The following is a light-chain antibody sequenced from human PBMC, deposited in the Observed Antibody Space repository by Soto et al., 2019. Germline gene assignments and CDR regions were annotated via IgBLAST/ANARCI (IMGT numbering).Light chain of an antibody. V-gene: IGKV3D-20*02. CDR1: QSVSSTY. CDR2: GAS. CDR3: QQRSNWPPT. J-gene: IGKJ1*01. Sequence: EIVLTQSPATLSLSPGERATPSCRASQSVSSTYLAWYQQKPGQAPRLLIYGASSRATGIPDRFSGSGSGTDFTLTISRLEPEDFAVYYCQQRSNWPPTFGQGTKVDIK.